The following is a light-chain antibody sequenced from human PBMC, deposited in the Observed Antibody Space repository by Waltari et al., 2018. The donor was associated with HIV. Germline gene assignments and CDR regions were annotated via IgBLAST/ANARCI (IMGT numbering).Light chain of an antibody. CDR1: SSDVGGYNY. Sequence: QSALTQPASVSGSPGQSITISCTGTSSDVGGYNYVSWYHQHPGKAPKLMIYEVSNRPSGVSNRFSGSKSGNTASLTISGLQAEDEADHYCSSYTSSSTLVVFGGGTKLTVL. CDR3: SSYTSSSTLVV. V-gene: IGLV2-14*01. CDR2: EVS. J-gene: IGLJ2*01.